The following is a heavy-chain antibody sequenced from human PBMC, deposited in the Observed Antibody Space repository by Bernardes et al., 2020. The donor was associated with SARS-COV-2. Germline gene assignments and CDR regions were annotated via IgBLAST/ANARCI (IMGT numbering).Heavy chain of an antibody. D-gene: IGHD3-3*01. J-gene: IGHJ5*02. V-gene: IGHV3-48*03. CDR2: ISSSGCTI. Sequence: GGSLRLSCAASGFTFSSYEMNWVRQAPGKGLEWVSYISSSGCTIYYADSVKGRFTISRDNAKNSLYLQMNSLRAEDTAVYYCARSPFGVPQKGHWFDPWGQGTLVTVSS. CDR1: GFTFSSYE. CDR3: ARSPFGVPQKGHWFDP.